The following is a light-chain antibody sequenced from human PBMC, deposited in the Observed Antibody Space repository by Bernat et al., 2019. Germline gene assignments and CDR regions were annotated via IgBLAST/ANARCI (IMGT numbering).Light chain of an antibody. CDR2: WAS. CDR3: QQFYTPPIT. V-gene: IGKV4-1*01. CDR1: QSVLYSANNNHY. Sequence: DIVMTQSPDSLAVSLGERATINCKSSQSVLYSANNNHYLAWYQQKPGQPPKLLIYWASTRDSGVPDRFSGSGSGTDLTLTISGLQAEDVAVYYCQQFYTPPITFGQGTRLEIK. J-gene: IGKJ5*01.